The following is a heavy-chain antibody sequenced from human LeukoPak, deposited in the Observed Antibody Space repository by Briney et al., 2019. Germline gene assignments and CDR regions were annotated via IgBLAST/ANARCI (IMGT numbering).Heavy chain of an antibody. V-gene: IGHV1-2*07. CDR3: ARASFWESPINWFDP. J-gene: IGHJ5*02. Sequence: ASVKVSCKTSGYTFIGYYMHWVRQAPGQGLEWMGWINPKNGGANYAPSFQGRVTTTRDRSISTVYMELTRLTSDDTAVYYCARASFWESPINWFDPWGQGTLVTVSS. CDR2: INPKNGGA. D-gene: IGHD3-16*01. CDR1: GYTFIGYY.